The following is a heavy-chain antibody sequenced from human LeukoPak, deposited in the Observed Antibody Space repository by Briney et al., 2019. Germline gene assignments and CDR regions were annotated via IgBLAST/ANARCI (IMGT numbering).Heavy chain of an antibody. J-gene: IGHJ4*02. CDR1: GYSISSGYY. Sequence: KPSETLSLTCTVSGYSISSGYYWGWIRQPPGQGLEWIGSIYHSGSTYYNPSLKSRVTISVDTSKNQFSLKLSSVTAADTAHYYCARAEINDYNRYWGQGILVIVSS. CDR2: IYHSGST. V-gene: IGHV4-38-2*02. CDR3: ARAEINDYNRY. D-gene: IGHD4-11*01.